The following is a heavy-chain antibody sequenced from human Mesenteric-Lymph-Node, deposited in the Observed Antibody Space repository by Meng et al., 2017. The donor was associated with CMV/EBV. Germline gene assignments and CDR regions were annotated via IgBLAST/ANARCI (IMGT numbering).Heavy chain of an antibody. Sequence: SETLSLTCTVSGGSISSSSYYWGWIRQPPGKGLEWIGSIYYSGSTYYNPSLKSRVTISVDTSKNQFSLKLSSVTAADTAVYYCARGLAAYYNGPTRYFDYWGQGTLVTVSS. CDR3: ARGLAAYYNGPTRYFDY. CDR2: IYYSGST. J-gene: IGHJ4*02. V-gene: IGHV4-39*01. D-gene: IGHD3-9*01. CDR1: GGSISSSSYY.